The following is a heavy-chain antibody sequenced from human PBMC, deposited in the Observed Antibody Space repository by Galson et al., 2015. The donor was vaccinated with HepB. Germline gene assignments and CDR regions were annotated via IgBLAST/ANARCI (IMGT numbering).Heavy chain of an antibody. V-gene: IGHV4-34*01. CDR2: INHSGST. CDR1: GGSFSGYY. CDR3: ARGRERRKGSGSPRSGMVYYGMDV. Sequence: SETLSLTCAVYGGSFSGYYWSWIRQPPGTGLEWIGEINHSGSTNYNPSLKSRVTISVDTSKNQFSLKLSSVTAADTAVYYCARGRERRKGSGSPRSGMVYYGMDVWGQGTTVTVSS. J-gene: IGHJ6*02. D-gene: IGHD3-10*01.